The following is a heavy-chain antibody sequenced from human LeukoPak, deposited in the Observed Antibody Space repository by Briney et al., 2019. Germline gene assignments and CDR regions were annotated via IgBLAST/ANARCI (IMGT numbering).Heavy chain of an antibody. CDR1: GGSLSGYY. D-gene: IGHD6-13*01. Sequence: KPSETLSLTCAVYGGSLSGYYWSWIRQPPGKGLEWIGYIYYSGSPYYNPSLKSRVTISVDTSKNQFSLKLSSVTAADTAVYYCARAVLSSPVQYYFDYWGQGTLVTVSS. J-gene: IGHJ4*02. V-gene: IGHV4-31*11. CDR3: ARAVLSSPVQYYFDY. CDR2: IYYSGSP.